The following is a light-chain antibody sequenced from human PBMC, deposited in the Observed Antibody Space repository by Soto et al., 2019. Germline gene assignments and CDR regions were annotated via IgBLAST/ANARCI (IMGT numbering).Light chain of an antibody. V-gene: IGKV3-20*01. J-gene: IGKJ4*01. Sequence: EIVVTQSPGTLSLSPGDRATLSCRASQTVSFSYLAWYQQKPGQAPRLLIYGASSRATGIPDRFSGSESGTDFTLTISRLEPEDFAVYYCQQYGSSPLTFGGGTKVEIK. CDR1: QTVSFSY. CDR2: GAS. CDR3: QQYGSSPLT.